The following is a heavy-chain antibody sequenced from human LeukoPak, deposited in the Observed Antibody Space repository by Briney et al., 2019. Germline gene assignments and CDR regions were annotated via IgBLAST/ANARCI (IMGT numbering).Heavy chain of an antibody. Sequence: SETLSLTCTVSGGSISSSSYYWGWIRQPPGKGLEWIGSIYYSGSTYYNPSLKSRVTISVDTSKNQFSLKLSSVTAADTAVYYCASGDGYNPEGFNYWGQGTLVTVSS. CDR1: GGSISSSSYY. V-gene: IGHV4-39*07. J-gene: IGHJ4*02. CDR2: IYYSGST. D-gene: IGHD5-24*01. CDR3: ASGDGYNPEGFNY.